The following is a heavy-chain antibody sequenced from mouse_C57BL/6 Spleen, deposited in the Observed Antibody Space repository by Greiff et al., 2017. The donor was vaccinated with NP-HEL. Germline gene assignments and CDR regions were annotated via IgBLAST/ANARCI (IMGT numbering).Heavy chain of an antibody. Sequence: QVQLQQSGAELVRPGASVTLSCKASGYTFTDYEMHWVKQTPVHGLEWIGAIDPETGGTASNQKFKGKAILTADKSSSTAYMELRSLTSEDSAVYYCTCDGYFSAWFAYWGQGTLVTVSA. D-gene: IGHD2-3*01. V-gene: IGHV1-15*01. J-gene: IGHJ3*01. CDR1: GYTFTDYE. CDR2: IDPETGGT. CDR3: TCDGYFSAWFAY.